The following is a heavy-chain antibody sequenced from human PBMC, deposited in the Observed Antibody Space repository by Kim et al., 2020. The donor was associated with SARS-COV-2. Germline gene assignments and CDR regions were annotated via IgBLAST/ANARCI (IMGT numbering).Heavy chain of an antibody. CDR1: GYTLTELS. CDR2: FDPEDGET. CDR3: ATGGTMVRGVIISWRVGEFDY. V-gene: IGHV1-24*01. Sequence: ASVKVSCKVSGYTLTELSMHWVRQAPGKGLEWMGGFDPEDGETIYAQKFQGRVTMTEDTSTDTAYMELSSLRSEDTAVYYCATGGTMVRGVIISWRVGEFDYWGQGTLVTVSS. J-gene: IGHJ4*02. D-gene: IGHD3-10*01.